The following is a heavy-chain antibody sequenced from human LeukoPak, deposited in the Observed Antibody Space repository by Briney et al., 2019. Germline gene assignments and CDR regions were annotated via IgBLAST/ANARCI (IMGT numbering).Heavy chain of an antibody. D-gene: IGHD2-2*01. CDR1: GFTSSSYA. V-gene: IGHV3-30*04. CDR3: ARGDNQLLFYYFDY. Sequence: GGSLRLSCAASGFTSSSYAMHWVRQAPGKGLEWVAVISYDGSNKYYADSVKGRFTISRDNSKNTLYLQMNSLRAEDTAVYYCARGDNQLLFYYFDYWGQGTLVTVSS. CDR2: ISYDGSNK. J-gene: IGHJ4*02.